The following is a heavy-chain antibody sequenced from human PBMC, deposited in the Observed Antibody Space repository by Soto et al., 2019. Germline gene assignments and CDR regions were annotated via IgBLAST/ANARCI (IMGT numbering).Heavy chain of an antibody. CDR1: GFTFSTYA. V-gene: IGHV3-64*01. J-gene: IGHJ1*01. Sequence: PGGSLRLSCAASGFTFSTYAMHWVRQAPGKGLEYVSAISSNGGSTYYANSVKGRFTISRDNSKNTLYLQMGSLRAEDMAVYYCARAESSGWSSAEYFQHWGQGTLVTVSS. CDR3: ARAESSGWSSAEYFQH. CDR2: ISSNGGST. D-gene: IGHD6-19*01.